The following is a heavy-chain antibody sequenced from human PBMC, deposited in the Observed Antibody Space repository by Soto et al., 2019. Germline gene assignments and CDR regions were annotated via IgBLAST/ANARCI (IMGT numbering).Heavy chain of an antibody. D-gene: IGHD6-19*01. CDR1: GYSFTNYG. J-gene: IGHJ6*03. V-gene: IGHV1-18*01. Sequence: QDQLLQSGAEVKKPGASVTVSCKASGYSFTNYGITWVRQAPGQGLEGMGWISAFNGKTHYAQKLQRRVTMTTDASTSTAYMQLRSLRSDDTAVYYCARDRGVAPPVAGNTHYYYYMDVWGKGTTVTVSS. CDR3: ARDRGVAPPVAGNTHYYYYMDV. CDR2: ISAFNGKT.